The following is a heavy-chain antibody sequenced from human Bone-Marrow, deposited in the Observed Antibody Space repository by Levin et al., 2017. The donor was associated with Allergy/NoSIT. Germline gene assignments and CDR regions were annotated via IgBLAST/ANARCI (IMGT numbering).Heavy chain of an antibody. Sequence: HGESLKISCAASGFTFSDHFMDWVRQAPGRGLEWVGRSRNKAHSYSTEYAASVKGRFTISRDDSKNSLYLQMDSLKTEDTALYYCARSGVSWNWGDAFDIWGQGTMVTVSS. D-gene: IGHD1-7*01. CDR1: GFTFSDHF. CDR3: ARSGVSWNWGDAFDI. J-gene: IGHJ3*02. CDR2: SRNKAHSYST. V-gene: IGHV3-72*01.